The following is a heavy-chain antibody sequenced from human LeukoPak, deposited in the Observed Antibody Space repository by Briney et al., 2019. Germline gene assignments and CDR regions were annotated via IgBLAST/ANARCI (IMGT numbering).Heavy chain of an antibody. CDR2: IKQDGSEK. V-gene: IGHV3-7*01. Sequence: GGSLRLSCAASGFTFSSYWMSWVRQAPGKGLEWVANIKQDGSEKYYVDSVKGRFTISRDNAKNSLYLQMNSLRAEDTAVYYCARAVIPYYYYGMDVWGQGTTVTVSS. J-gene: IGHJ6*02. CDR3: ARAVIPYYYYGMDV. CDR1: GFTFSSYW. D-gene: IGHD2-21*01.